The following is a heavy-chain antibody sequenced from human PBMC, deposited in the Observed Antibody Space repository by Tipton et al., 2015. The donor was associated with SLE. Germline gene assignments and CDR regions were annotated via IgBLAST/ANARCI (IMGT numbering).Heavy chain of an antibody. CDR3: ARDLSGAHYDL. CDR2: IYYSGNT. J-gene: IGHJ2*01. D-gene: IGHD3-3*01. V-gene: IGHV4-59*01. Sequence: TLSLTCTVSGGSISSYYWSWIRLPPGKGLEWIGCIYYSGNTNYNPSLKSRVTMSVDTSKNQFSLNLSSVTAADTAVYYCARDLSGAHYDLWGRGTLVTVSS. CDR1: GGSISSYY.